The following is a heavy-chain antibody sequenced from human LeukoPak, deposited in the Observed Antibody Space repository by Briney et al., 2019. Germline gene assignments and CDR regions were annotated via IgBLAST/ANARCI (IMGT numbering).Heavy chain of an antibody. Sequence: PSETLSLTCAVSGGSISSSNWWSWIRQPPGKGLEWIGYSYFSGSTNFNPSLKSRVTTSVDTSKNQLSLELASVTAADTAVYYCARDGYSSGRKSFYYYGMDVWGQGITVTVSS. CDR2: SYFSGST. D-gene: IGHD6-19*01. CDR1: GGSISSSNW. V-gene: IGHV4-61*01. J-gene: IGHJ6*02. CDR3: ARDGYSSGRKSFYYYGMDV.